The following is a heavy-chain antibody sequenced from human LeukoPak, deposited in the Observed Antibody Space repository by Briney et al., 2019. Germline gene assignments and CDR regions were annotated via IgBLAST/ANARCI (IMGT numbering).Heavy chain of an antibody. CDR1: GFTFSSYA. D-gene: IGHD6-13*01. V-gene: IGHV3-23*01. J-gene: IGHJ4*02. Sequence: GGSLRLSCAASGFTFSSYAMSWVRQAPGKGREWVSAISGSGGSTYYADSVKGRFTISRDNSKNTLYLQMNSLRAEDTAVYYCAKDFSRIAAADPFDYWGQGTLATVSS. CDR3: AKDFSRIAAADPFDY. CDR2: ISGSGGST.